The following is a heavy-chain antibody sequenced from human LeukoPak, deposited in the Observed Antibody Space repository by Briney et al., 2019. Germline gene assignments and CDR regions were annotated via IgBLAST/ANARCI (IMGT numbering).Heavy chain of an antibody. CDR3: ARGQLELRDDAFDI. Sequence: ASVKVSCKASGYTFTSYGISWVRPAPGQGLEWMGWISAYNGNTNYAQKFQGRVTITTDESTSTAYMELSSLRSEDTAVYYCARGQLELRDDAFDIWGQGTMVTVSS. CDR2: ISAYNGNT. CDR1: GYTFTSYG. V-gene: IGHV1-18*01. D-gene: IGHD1-7*01. J-gene: IGHJ3*02.